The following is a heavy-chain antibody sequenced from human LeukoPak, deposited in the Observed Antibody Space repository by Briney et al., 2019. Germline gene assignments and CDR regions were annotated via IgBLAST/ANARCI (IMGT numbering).Heavy chain of an antibody. J-gene: IGHJ4*02. CDR1: GFTFSSYW. D-gene: IGHD3-9*01. V-gene: IGHV3-7*01. CDR2: IKQDGSEK. CDR3: AKNVLRYFDWVPLFDY. Sequence: GGSLRLSCAASGFTFSSYWMSWVRQAPGKGLEWVANIKQDGSEKYYVDSVKGRFTISRDNAKNSLYLQMNSLRAEDTAVYYCAKNVLRYFDWVPLFDYWGQGTLVTVSS.